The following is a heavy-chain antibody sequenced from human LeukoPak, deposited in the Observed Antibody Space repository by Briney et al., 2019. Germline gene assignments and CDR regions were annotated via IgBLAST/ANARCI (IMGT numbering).Heavy chain of an antibody. D-gene: IGHD4-23*01. CDR1: GGSISSHY. Sequence: SETLSLTCTVSGGSISSHYWAWLRQPPGKGLEWIGWMFFTGDTNYNPSLKSRVTILVDHSKNQFSLKLTSVTAADTAVYYCAKEGNDYGANSIDYWGQGTLVTVSS. J-gene: IGHJ4*02. CDR2: MFFTGDT. V-gene: IGHV4-59*11. CDR3: AKEGNDYGANSIDY.